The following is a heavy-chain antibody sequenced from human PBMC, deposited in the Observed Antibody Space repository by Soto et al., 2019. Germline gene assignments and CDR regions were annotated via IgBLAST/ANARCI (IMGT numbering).Heavy chain of an antibody. CDR2: INAANGDT. V-gene: IGHV1-3*01. J-gene: IGHJ4*02. CDR3: ARDQLRMGTYSYGLSFDY. D-gene: IGHD5-18*01. CDR1: GYTFTTYA. Sequence: QVQLVQSGAEVKKPGASVKVSCKTSGYTFTTYAMHWVRQAPGQTLEWMGWINAANGDTKYSQKFKDTVTITRDTSASTGYMDLSSLRSEDTAVYYCARDQLRMGTYSYGLSFDYWGQGTLVTVSS.